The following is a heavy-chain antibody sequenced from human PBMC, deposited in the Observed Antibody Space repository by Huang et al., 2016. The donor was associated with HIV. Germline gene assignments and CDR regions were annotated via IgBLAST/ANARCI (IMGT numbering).Heavy chain of an antibody. CDR2: SFPDDSDT. Sequence: VQLVQSGAEVKKPGESLKISCMGSGYSFSSYWIAWVRQMPGKGLEWMGISFPDDSDTTYSPSFECQVTISADKSIGTAYLQWSSLKASDTAMYYCARRFSSSSGYFDYWGQGSLVTVSS. CDR1: GYSFSSYW. V-gene: IGHV5-51*01. CDR3: ARRFSSSSGYFDY. D-gene: IGHD6-6*01. J-gene: IGHJ4*02.